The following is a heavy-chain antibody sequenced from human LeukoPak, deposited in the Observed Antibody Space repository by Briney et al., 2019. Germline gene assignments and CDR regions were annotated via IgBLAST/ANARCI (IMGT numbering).Heavy chain of an antibody. V-gene: IGHV4-30-4*01. Sequence: SETLSLTCTVSGGSISSGDYYWSWIRQPPGKGLEWIGYIYYSGSTYYSPSLKSRVTISVDTSKNQFSLKLSSVTAADTAVYYCARAEESGYSYGPFDYWGQRTLVTVSS. CDR3: ARAEESGYSYGPFDY. J-gene: IGHJ4*02. D-gene: IGHD5-18*01. CDR1: GGSISSGDYY. CDR2: IYYSGST.